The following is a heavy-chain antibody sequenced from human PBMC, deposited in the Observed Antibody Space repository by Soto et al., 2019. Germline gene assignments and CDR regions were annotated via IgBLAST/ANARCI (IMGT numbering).Heavy chain of an antibody. V-gene: IGHV3-23*05. J-gene: IGHJ6*02. D-gene: IGHD1-26*01. CDR3: TKWDGDADV. Sequence: EVLLLESGGGLVQPGGSLRLSCAASGFPLGTYGTTWFRQAPGRGLEWVSGIDANSGKIFYADSVRGRFIISRDNSKRMLYLQMNSLRDEDKAIYYCTKWDGDADVWGQGTTVTVSS. CDR1: GFPLGTYG. CDR2: IDANSGKI.